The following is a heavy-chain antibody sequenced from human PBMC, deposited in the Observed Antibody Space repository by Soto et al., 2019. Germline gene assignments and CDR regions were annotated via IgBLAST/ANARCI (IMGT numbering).Heavy chain of an antibody. CDR1: GFTFSSYA. V-gene: IGHV3-23*01. CDR3: AKEYSSGWSY. D-gene: IGHD6-19*01. CDR2: ISGSGGST. J-gene: IGHJ4*02. Sequence: GESLKISCAASGFTFSSYAMSWVRQAPGKGLEWVSAISGSGGSTYYADSVKGRFTISRDNSKNTLYLQMNSLRAEDTAVYYCAKEYSSGWSYWGQGTLVTVSS.